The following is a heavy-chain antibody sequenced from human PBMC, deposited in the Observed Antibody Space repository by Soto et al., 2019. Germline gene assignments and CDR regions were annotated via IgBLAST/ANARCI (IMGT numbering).Heavy chain of an antibody. J-gene: IGHJ6*02. V-gene: IGHV3-48*03. Sequence: EVQLVESGGGLVQPGGSLRLSCAVSGFTYGAYEMNWVRQAPGKGLEWVAYISSSGSIRYYADSVQGRFTISRDNANNSVYLLMNSLRAEDTAVYYCARELRTLDRGVTYSMDVWGQGTTVTVTS. D-gene: IGHD3-10*01. CDR3: ARELRTLDRGVTYSMDV. CDR1: GFTYGAYE. CDR2: ISSSGSIR.